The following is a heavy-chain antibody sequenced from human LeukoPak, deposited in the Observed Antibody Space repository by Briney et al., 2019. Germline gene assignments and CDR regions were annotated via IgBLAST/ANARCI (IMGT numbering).Heavy chain of an antibody. V-gene: IGHV3-7*01. CDR3: ANSNWSPFDH. D-gene: IGHD1-20*01. J-gene: IGHJ4*02. CDR1: GFPFSNYW. CDR2: IKEDGSEK. Sequence: GGSLRLSCAASGFPFSNYWMSWVRQTPGKGLEWMANIKEDGSEKYYMDSVKGRFTISRDNARNSLYLQMNSLRADDTAVYYCANSNWSPFDHWGQGTLVTVSS.